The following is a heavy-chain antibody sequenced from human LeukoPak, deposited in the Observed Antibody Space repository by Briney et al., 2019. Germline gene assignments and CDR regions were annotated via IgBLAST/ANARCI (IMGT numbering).Heavy chain of an antibody. V-gene: IGHV1-46*01. CDR3: ARGTPLDIVVVPAAQFDP. D-gene: IGHD2-2*03. J-gene: IGHJ5*02. Sequence: ASVKVSCKASGYTFTSYYMHWVPQAPGQGLEWMGIINPSGGSTSYAQKFQGRVTMTRDTSTSTVYMELSSLRSEDTAVYYCARGTPLDIVVVPAAQFDPWGQGTLVTVSS. CDR2: INPSGGST. CDR1: GYTFTSYY.